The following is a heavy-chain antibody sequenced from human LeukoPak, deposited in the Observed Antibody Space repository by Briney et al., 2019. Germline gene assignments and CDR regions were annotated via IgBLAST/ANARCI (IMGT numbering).Heavy chain of an antibody. V-gene: IGHV3-53*01. CDR2: IDSGDNT. J-gene: IGHJ4*02. D-gene: IGHD1-26*01. CDR1: GFTVSSTY. CDR3: AKAEPLLSGSYAN. Sequence: GGSLRLSCAASGFTVSSTYMTWVRQTPGKGLEWVSLIDSGDNTYYADSVKGRFTISRDNSKNTLYLQMNSLRAEDTAVYYCAKAEPLLSGSYANWGQGTLVTVSS.